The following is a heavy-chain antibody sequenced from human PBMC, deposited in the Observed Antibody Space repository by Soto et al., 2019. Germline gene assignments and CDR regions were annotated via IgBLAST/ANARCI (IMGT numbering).Heavy chain of an antibody. CDR1: GFTFSSYS. D-gene: IGHD2-2*02. V-gene: IGHV3-21*01. Sequence: KPGGSLRLSCAASGFTFSSYSMNWVRQAPGKGLEWVSSISSSSSYIYYADSVRGRFTISRDNAKNSLYLQMNSLRAEDTAVYYCARSSDSCSSTSCYIRGDYYYGMDVWGQGTTVTVSS. CDR3: ARSSDSCSSTSCYIRGDYYYGMDV. J-gene: IGHJ6*02. CDR2: ISSSSSYI.